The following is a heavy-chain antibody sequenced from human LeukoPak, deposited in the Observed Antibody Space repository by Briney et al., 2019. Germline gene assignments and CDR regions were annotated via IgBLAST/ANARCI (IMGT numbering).Heavy chain of an antibody. D-gene: IGHD3-16*01. CDR1: GDSVSSDSAS. V-gene: IGHV6-1*01. CDR2: TYYRSKWYN. Sequence: SQTLSLTSAISGDSVSSDSASWIWIRQSPSRGLEWLGRTYYRSKWYNDYAVSVKSRITINPDTSKNQFSLQLNSVTPEDTAVYYCARDLGFDFDYWGQGTLVTVSS. CDR3: ARDLGFDFDY. J-gene: IGHJ4*02.